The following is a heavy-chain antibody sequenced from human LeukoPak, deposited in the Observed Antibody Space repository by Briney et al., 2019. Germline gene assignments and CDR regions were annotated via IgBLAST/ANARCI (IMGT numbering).Heavy chain of an antibody. CDR2: IKSKTEGGTT. Sequence: GGSLRLSCAASGFTFSNAWMSWVRQAPGKGLEWVGRIKSKTEGGTTDYAAPVKGRFTISRDDSKNTLYLQMNSLETEDTAVYYCTTASPGPLTIFVVVIPDRPAADYWGQGTLVTVSS. J-gene: IGHJ4*02. D-gene: IGHD3-3*01. CDR3: TTASPGPLTIFVVVIPDRPAADY. V-gene: IGHV3-15*01. CDR1: GFTFSNAW.